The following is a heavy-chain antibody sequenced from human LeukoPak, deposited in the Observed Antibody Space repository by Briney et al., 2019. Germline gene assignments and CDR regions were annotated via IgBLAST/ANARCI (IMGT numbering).Heavy chain of an antibody. CDR2: IWYDGSNK. D-gene: IGHD6-19*01. Sequence: GGSLRLSCAASGFTFSSYGMHWVRQAPGKGLEWVAVIWYDGSNKYYADSVKGRFTISRDNSKNTLYLQMNSLRAEDTAVYYCARVRYSGGWYWDYFDYWGQGTLVTVSS. CDR3: ARVRYSGGWYWDYFDY. CDR1: GFTFSSYG. V-gene: IGHV3-33*01. J-gene: IGHJ4*02.